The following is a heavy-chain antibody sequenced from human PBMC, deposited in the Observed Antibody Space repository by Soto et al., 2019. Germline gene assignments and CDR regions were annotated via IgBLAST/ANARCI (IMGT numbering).Heavy chain of an antibody. CDR2: IRSKANSYAT. Sequence: GGSLRLSCAASGFTFSGSAMHWVRQASGKGLEWVGRIRSKANSYATAYAASVKGRFTISRDDSKNTAYLQMNSLKTEDTAVYYCTRALGLVRYFDVMDVWGQGTTVTVSS. CDR3: TRALGLVRYFDVMDV. J-gene: IGHJ6*02. CDR1: GFTFSGSA. D-gene: IGHD3-9*01. V-gene: IGHV3-73*01.